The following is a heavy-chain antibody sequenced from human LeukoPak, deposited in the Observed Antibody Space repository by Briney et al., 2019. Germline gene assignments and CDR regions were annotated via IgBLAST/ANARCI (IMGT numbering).Heavy chain of an antibody. CDR1: GFTVSDYY. J-gene: IGHJ6*02. D-gene: IGHD3-3*01. V-gene: IGHV3-11*01. Sequence: GGSLRLSCAASGFTVSDYYMSWIRQAPGKGLEWASYISSSGSTIYYADSVKGRFTISRDNAKNSLYLQMNSLRAEDTAVYYCATAYYDFWSGSRPQYYYYYYGMDVWGQGTTVTVSS. CDR3: ATAYYDFWSGSRPQYYYYYYGMDV. CDR2: ISSSGSTI.